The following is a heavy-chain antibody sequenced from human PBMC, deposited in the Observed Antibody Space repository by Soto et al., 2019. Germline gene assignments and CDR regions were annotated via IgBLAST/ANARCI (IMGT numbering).Heavy chain of an antibody. CDR1: GFTLSSYW. D-gene: IGHD5-12*01. Sequence: GGSLRLSCAASGFTLSSYWMHWVRQAPGKGLVWVSRINIDGSSTSYADSVKGRFTISRDNAKNTLYLQVNSLRAEDTAVYYCARSRDGYNFVGDCWGQGTLVTVSS. CDR3: ARSRDGYNFVGDC. V-gene: IGHV3-74*01. J-gene: IGHJ4*02. CDR2: INIDGSST.